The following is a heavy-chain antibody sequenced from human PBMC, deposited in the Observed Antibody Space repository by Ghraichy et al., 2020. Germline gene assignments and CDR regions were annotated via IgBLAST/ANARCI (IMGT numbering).Heavy chain of an antibody. V-gene: IGHV3-9*01. CDR3: AKDIFPTIGAYFDY. Sequence: GGSLRLSCAASGFTFDDYAMHWVRQAPGKGLEWVSGISWNSGSIGYADSVKGRFTISRDNAKNSLYLQMNSLRAEDTALYYCAKDIFPTIGAYFDYWGQGTLVTVSS. J-gene: IGHJ4*02. D-gene: IGHD5-24*01. CDR2: ISWNSGSI. CDR1: GFTFDDYA.